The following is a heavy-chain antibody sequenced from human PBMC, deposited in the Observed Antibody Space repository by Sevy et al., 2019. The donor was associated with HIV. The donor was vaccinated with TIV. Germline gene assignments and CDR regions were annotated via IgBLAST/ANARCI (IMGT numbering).Heavy chain of an antibody. CDR3: AREISLHCSSTSCYEDY. D-gene: IGHD2-2*01. Sequence: GGSLRLSCAASGFTFSSYWMSWVRQAPGKGLEWVANIKQDGSEKYYVDSVKGRFTISRDKAKNSLYLQMNSLRAEDTAVYYCAREISLHCSSTSCYEDYWGQGTLVTISS. CDR2: IKQDGSEK. V-gene: IGHV3-7*01. J-gene: IGHJ4*02. CDR1: GFTFSSYW.